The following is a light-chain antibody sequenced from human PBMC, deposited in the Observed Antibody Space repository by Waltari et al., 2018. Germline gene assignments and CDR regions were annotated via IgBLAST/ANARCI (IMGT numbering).Light chain of an antibody. J-gene: IGKJ1*01. CDR3: QKHDRLPAT. V-gene: IGKV3-20*01. CDR2: GAS. Sequence: EIVLTQSPDTLSLSPGERATLSCRASQSIGRYLVWYQQKPGQAPRLLIYGASTRASGIPDRFSGSGSGTDFSLTISRLEPEDFAVYHYQKHDRLPATFGQGTKVEIK. CDR1: QSIGRY.